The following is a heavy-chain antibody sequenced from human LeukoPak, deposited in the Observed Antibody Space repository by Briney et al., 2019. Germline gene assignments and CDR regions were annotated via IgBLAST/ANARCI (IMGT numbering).Heavy chain of an antibody. D-gene: IGHD5-18*01. V-gene: IGHV4-59*13. CDR1: GGSIRSNF. CDR3: ARVHLETANYYYYYYMDV. Sequence: SETLSLTCTVSGGSIRSNFWSWIRQPPGRGLEWIGYIYHSGSTNYHPSLKSRVTISVDTSKNQFSLQLSSVTPADTAVYYCARVHLETANYYYYYYMDVWGKGTTVTVSS. CDR2: IYHSGST. J-gene: IGHJ6*03.